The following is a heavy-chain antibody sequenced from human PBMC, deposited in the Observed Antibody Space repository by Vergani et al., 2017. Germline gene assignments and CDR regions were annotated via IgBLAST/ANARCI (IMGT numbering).Heavy chain of an antibody. J-gene: IGHJ4*02. Sequence: QVQLQESGPGLVKPLGTLSLTCSVSGGPLSTTYWWSWVRQSPERGLEWIGKIGHSGSTYFNASFASRVSMSVDWSVKQFSLYLRSVTAADTAVYYCARNPIGSSYYEYWGQGILVTVSS. V-gene: IGHV4-4*03. CDR2: IGHSGST. CDR1: GGPLSTTYW. CDR3: ARNPIGSSYYEY. D-gene: IGHD3-10*01.